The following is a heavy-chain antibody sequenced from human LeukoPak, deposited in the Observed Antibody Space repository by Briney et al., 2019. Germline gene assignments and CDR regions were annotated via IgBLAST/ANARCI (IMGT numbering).Heavy chain of an antibody. Sequence: PSETLSLTCTVSGGSISSGSYYWSWIRQPAGKGLEWIGRIYTSGSTNYNPSLKSRVTISVDTSKNQFSLKLSAVTAADTAVYYCARSDCSSTSCRYPWFDPWGQGTLVTVSS. D-gene: IGHD2-2*01. J-gene: IGHJ5*02. V-gene: IGHV4-61*02. CDR3: ARSDCSSTSCRYPWFDP. CDR1: GGSISSGSYY. CDR2: IYTSGST.